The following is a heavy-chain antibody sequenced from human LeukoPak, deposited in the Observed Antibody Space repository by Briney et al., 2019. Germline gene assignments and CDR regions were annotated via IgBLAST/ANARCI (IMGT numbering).Heavy chain of an antibody. CDR3: ASSTSHYYDTSGYFEY. Sequence: PSETLSLTCTVSGGFIGSSSFYWAWIRQTPGKGLEWIGSLAYSGSTYYQSSLKSRVTLSVDAAKNQFSLNLTSVTAADTALFYCASSTSHYYDTSGYFEYWGQGILVTVSS. D-gene: IGHD3-22*01. CDR2: LAYSGST. J-gene: IGHJ4*02. CDR1: GGFIGSSSFY. V-gene: IGHV4-39*01.